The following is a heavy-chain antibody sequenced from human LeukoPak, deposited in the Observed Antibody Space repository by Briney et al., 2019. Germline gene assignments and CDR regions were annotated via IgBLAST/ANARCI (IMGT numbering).Heavy chain of an antibody. CDR1: GGSISSYY. CDR3: ARVLSSGYYGYFDY. V-gene: IGHV4-59*01. D-gene: IGHD3-3*01. Sequence: TSETLSLTCTVSGGSISSYYWSWIRQPPGKGLERIGYIYYSGSTNYNPSLKSRVTISVDTSKNQFSLKLSSVTAADTAVYYCARVLSSGYYGYFDYWGQGTLVTVSS. CDR2: IYYSGST. J-gene: IGHJ4*02.